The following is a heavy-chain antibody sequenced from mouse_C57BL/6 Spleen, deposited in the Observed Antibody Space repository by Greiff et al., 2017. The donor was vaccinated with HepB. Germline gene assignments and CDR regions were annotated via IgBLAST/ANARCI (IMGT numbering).Heavy chain of an antibody. CDR2: IDPSDSYN. J-gene: IGHJ2*01. V-gene: IGHV1-69*01. CDR1: GYTFTSYW. Sequence: QVHVKQPGAELVMPGASVKLSCKASGYTFTSYWMHWVKQRPGQGLEWIGEIDPSDSYNNYNQKFKGKSTLTVDKSSSTAYMQLSSLTSEDSAVYYCARGGDGYYLDYWGQGTTLTVSS. CDR3: ARGGDGYYLDY. D-gene: IGHD2-3*01.